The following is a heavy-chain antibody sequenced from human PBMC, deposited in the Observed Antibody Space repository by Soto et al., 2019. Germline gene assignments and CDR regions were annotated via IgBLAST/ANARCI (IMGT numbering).Heavy chain of an antibody. Sequence: ASVKVSCKASGYTFTSYYMHWVRQAPGQGLEWMAMINPSGGRTKYAQIFQGRVTLTRDTSTGKVDMELSRLTSEDAAIYYCARGPSCGGDCYLFDYWGQGTQVTVSS. D-gene: IGHD2-21*02. CDR2: INPSGGRT. V-gene: IGHV1-46*01. J-gene: IGHJ4*02. CDR3: ARGPSCGGDCYLFDY. CDR1: GYTFTSYY.